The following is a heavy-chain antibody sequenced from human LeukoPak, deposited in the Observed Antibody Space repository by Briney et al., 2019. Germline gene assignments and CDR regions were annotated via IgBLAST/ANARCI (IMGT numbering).Heavy chain of an antibody. Sequence: ASVKVSCKASGYTFTSYDINWVRQATGQGLEWMGWMNPNSGNTGYAQKFQGRVTITRNTSISTAYMELSSLRSEDTAVYYCATDAVAGPFDYWGQGTLVTVSS. V-gene: IGHV1-8*01. CDR2: MNPNSGNT. CDR1: GYTFTSYD. CDR3: ATDAVAGPFDY. J-gene: IGHJ4*02. D-gene: IGHD6-19*01.